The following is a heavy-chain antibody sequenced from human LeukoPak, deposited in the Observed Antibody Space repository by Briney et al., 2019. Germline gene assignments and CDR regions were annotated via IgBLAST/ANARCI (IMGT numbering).Heavy chain of an antibody. CDR3: AKDPSYYGDYLPYFDY. Sequence: GGSLRLSCAASGFTFSSYGMHWVRQAPGKGLEWVAVISYDGSNKYYADSVKGRFTISRDNSKNTLYLQMNSLRAEDTAVYYCAKDPSYYGDYLPYFDYWGQGALVTVSS. CDR1: GFTFSSYG. D-gene: IGHD4-17*01. V-gene: IGHV3-30*18. CDR2: ISYDGSNK. J-gene: IGHJ4*02.